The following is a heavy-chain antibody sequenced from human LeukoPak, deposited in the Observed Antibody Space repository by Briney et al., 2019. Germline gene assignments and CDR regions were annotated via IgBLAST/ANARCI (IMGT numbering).Heavy chain of an antibody. CDR1: GYSFTTYW. CDR3: ARRSYYYDSQDAFDI. Sequence: GESLKISCKGSGYSFTTYWIAWVRQMPGKGLEWMGIIYPGDSNTRYSPSFQGQVTISADKSISTASLQWSSLQASDTAMFYCARRSYYYDSQDAFDIWGQGTMVTVSS. D-gene: IGHD3-22*01. CDR2: IYPGDSNT. J-gene: IGHJ3*02. V-gene: IGHV5-51*01.